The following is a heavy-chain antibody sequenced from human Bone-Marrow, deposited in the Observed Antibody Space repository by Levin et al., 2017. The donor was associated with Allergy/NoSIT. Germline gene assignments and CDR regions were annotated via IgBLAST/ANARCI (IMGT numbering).Heavy chain of an antibody. V-gene: IGHV3-23*01. D-gene: IGHD2-21*02. CDR3: TKDRRFTVTADFDN. J-gene: IGHJ4*01. CDR2: ITGSAATT. CDR1: GFTFTSYA. Sequence: GESLKISCAASGFTFTSYAMAWVRQAPGKGLEWVASITGSAATTYYADSVKGRFTISKDNPKNALVLQMNNLRPEDTADYYCTKDRRFTVTADFDNCGHGTRVTVSS.